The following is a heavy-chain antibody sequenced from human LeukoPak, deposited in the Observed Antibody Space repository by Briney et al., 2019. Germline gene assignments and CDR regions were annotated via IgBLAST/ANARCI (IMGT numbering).Heavy chain of an antibody. CDR2: IIPIFGTA. D-gene: IGHD5-24*01. CDR3: ATSSPRGYNPPDAFDI. J-gene: IGHJ3*02. Sequence: GASVKVSCKASGGTFSSYAISWVRQAPGQGLEWMGGIIPIFGTANYAQKFQGRVTITTDESTSTAYMELSSLRSEDTAVYYCATSSPRGYNPPDAFDIWGQGTMVTVSS. V-gene: IGHV1-69*05. CDR1: GGTFSSYA.